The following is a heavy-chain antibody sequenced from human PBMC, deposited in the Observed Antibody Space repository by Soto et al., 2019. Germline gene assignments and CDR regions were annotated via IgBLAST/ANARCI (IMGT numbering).Heavy chain of an antibody. CDR1: GFTFSSYW. CDR2: ISDDGSST. Sequence: GGSLRLSCAASGFTFSSYWMHWVRQAPGKGLVWVSRISDDGSSTTYADSVRGRFTISRDNANYTLYLEISSLRAGDTGVYYCARRHDSAFDYWGQGTLVTVSS. J-gene: IGHJ4*02. CDR3: ARRHDSAFDY. V-gene: IGHV3-74*03. D-gene: IGHD2-15*01.